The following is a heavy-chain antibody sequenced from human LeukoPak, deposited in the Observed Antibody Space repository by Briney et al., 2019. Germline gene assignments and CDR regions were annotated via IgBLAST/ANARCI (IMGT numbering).Heavy chain of an antibody. J-gene: IGHJ4*02. CDR2: IYNGDRT. D-gene: IGHD3-10*01. CDR3: ARDVRKQGLWS. Sequence: PGESLRLSCAASGFTVSTNYMSWVRQAPGKGLEWVSIIYNGDRTDYADSLKGRFTISRDTSKNTLYLQMSSLRAEDTAVYYCARDVRKQGLWSWGQGTLVTVSS. V-gene: IGHV3-66*01. CDR1: GFTVSTNY.